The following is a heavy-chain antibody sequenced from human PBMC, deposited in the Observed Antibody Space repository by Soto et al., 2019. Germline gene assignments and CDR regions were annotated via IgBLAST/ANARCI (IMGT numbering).Heavy chain of an antibody. CDR3: AREKADDRGWCDP. CDR1: GGTFSSYT. J-gene: IGHJ5*02. D-gene: IGHD1-1*01. CDR2: IIPILGIA. Sequence: QVQLVQSGAEVKKPGPSVKVSCKASGGTFSSYTISWVRQAPGQGLEWMGRIIPILGIANYAQKFQGRVTITADKSTSTAYMELSSLRSEDTAVYYCAREKADDRGWCDPWGQGTLVTVSS. V-gene: IGHV1-69*08.